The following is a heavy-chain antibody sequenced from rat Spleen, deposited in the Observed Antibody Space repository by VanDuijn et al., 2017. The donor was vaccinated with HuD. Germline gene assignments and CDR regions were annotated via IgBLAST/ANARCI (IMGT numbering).Heavy chain of an antibody. Sequence: EVQLVESDGGLVQPGRSLKLSCTASGFIFSDHYVAWVRQAPTKGLEWVATINYDGRSTFYRDSLRARFTISRDNAKSILYLQMDSLKSEDTATYYGAREANGIVDWGQGVMVTVSS. CDR1: GFIFSDHY. V-gene: IGHV5-29*01. J-gene: IGHJ2*01. CDR3: AREANGIVD. D-gene: IGHD1-11*01. CDR2: INYDGRST.